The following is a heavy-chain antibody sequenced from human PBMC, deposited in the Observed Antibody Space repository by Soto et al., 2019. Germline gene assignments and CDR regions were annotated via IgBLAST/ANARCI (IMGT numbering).Heavy chain of an antibody. J-gene: IGHJ5*02. V-gene: IGHV1-18*04. CDR3: ARVHGIAVARTGYWFDP. CDR2: ISAYNGNT. CDR1: GYTFTSYG. D-gene: IGHD6-19*01. Sequence: ASVKVSCKASGYTFTSYGISWVRQAPGQGREWMGWISAYNGNTNYAQKLQGRVTMTTDTSTSTAYMELRSLRSDDTAVYYCARVHGIAVARTGYWFDPWGQGXLVTVSS.